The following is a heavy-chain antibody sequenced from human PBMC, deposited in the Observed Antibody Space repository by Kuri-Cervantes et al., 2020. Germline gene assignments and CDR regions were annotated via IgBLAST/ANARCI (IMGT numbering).Heavy chain of an antibody. CDR2: IKEDGSDT. CDR3: ARAARRPYSYYFDY. J-gene: IGHJ4*02. D-gene: IGHD2-15*01. CDR1: GFTFSSYG. Sequence: ETLSLTCAASGFTFSSYGMHWVRQAPGKGLEWVANIKEDGSDTFYVDSVKGRFTISRDNAKNSLYLQMNSLRAEDTAVYYCARAARRPYSYYFDYWGQGTLVTVSS. V-gene: IGHV3-7*01.